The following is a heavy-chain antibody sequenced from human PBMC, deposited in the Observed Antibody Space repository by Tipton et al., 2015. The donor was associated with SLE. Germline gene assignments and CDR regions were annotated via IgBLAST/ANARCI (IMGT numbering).Heavy chain of an antibody. D-gene: IGHD3-22*01. CDR2: IYTSGST. CDR1: GGSIRGYY. CDR3: ARRASSGRYFDY. Sequence: TLSLTCTVSGGSIRGYYWSWIRQPPEKGLEWIGYIYTSGSTNYNPSLKSRVTISVDTSKNQFSLKLSSVTAADTAVYYCARRASSGRYFDYWGQGTLVTVSS. V-gene: IGHV4-4*09. J-gene: IGHJ4*02.